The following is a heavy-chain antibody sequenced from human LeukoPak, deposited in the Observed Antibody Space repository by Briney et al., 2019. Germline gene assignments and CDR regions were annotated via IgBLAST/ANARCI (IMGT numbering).Heavy chain of an antibody. Sequence: SETLSLTCTVSGGSISSYYWSWIRQPPGKGLEWIGYIYYSGSTDYNPPLKSRVTISLDKSKNHFSLSLTSVTAADTAVYYCAREWRGAFFDYWGQGTPVTVS. CDR1: GGSISSYY. CDR2: IYYSGST. CDR3: AREWRGAFFDY. J-gene: IGHJ4*02. D-gene: IGHD1-26*01. V-gene: IGHV4-59*01.